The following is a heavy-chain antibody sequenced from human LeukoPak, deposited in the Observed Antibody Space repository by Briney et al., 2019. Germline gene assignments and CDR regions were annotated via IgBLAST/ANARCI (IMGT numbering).Heavy chain of an antibody. Sequence: ASVKVSCKASGYTFTAYHMHWVRQAPGQGLEWMGWINPNTGGTDYAQRFQGRVTMTRDTSISTAYMELSSLISDDTAVYYCARDVFAEYNTHHKFDPWGQGTLVTVSS. V-gene: IGHV1-2*02. CDR1: GYTFTAYH. CDR3: ARDVFAEYNTHHKFDP. CDR2: INPNTGGT. J-gene: IGHJ5*02. D-gene: IGHD1-14*01.